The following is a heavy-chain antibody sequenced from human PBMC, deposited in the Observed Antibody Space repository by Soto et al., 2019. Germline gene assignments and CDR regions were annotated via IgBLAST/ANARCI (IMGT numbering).Heavy chain of an antibody. J-gene: IGHJ4*02. Sequence: QVQLVQSGAEVKKPGASVKVSCKASGYTFTSYAMHWVRQAPGQRLEWMGWINAGNGNTKYSQKFQGRVNITRDTSAITAYMQLSSLRSEDTAVYYCASGLGLYYFDYWGQGTLVTVSS. D-gene: IGHD1-26*01. CDR2: INAGNGNT. CDR3: ASGLGLYYFDY. V-gene: IGHV1-3*01. CDR1: GYTFTSYA.